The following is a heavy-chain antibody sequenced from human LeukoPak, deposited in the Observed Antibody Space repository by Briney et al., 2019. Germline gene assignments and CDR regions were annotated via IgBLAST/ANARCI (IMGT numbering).Heavy chain of an antibody. D-gene: IGHD3-22*01. Sequence: GGSLRLSCAASGFSFSSYAMTWVRQAPGKGLEWVSGISGSGGSTYYADSVNGRFTISRDNSKNTLYVQMNSLRAEDTAVYYCAKSDYYDSSGYYYGSDYWGQGTLVTVSP. CDR1: GFSFSSYA. CDR2: ISGSGGST. CDR3: AKSDYYDSSGYYYGSDY. J-gene: IGHJ4*02. V-gene: IGHV3-23*01.